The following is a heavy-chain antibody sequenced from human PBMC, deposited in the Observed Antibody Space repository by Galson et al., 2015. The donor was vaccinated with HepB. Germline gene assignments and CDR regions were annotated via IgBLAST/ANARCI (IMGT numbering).Heavy chain of an antibody. J-gene: IGHJ4*02. CDR2: IYPGDSDT. CDR3: ARSAGGYGSGSYLYY. Sequence: QSGAEVTKPGESLKISCKGSGYSFSAYWIGWVRQMPGKGLEWMGIIYPGDSDTRYSPSFHGQVTISADKSISTAYLQWSSLKASDSAMYYCARSAGGYGSGSYLYYWGQGTLVTVSS. D-gene: IGHD3-10*01. V-gene: IGHV5-51*01. CDR1: GYSFSAYW.